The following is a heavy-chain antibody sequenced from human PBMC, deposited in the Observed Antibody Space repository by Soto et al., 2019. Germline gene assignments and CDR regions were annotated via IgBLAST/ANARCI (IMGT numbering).Heavy chain of an antibody. V-gene: IGHV3-15*01. D-gene: IGHD3-10*01. CDR1: GFTFSNAW. CDR2: IKSKTDGGTT. CDR3: TTASRYGSGGLWYYFDY. Sequence: EVQLVESGGGLVKPGGSLRLSCAASGFTFSNAWMSWVRQAPGKGLEWVGRIKSKTDGGTTDYAAPVKGRFTISRDNSKNTLYLQMNSRKTEDTAVYYCTTASRYGSGGLWYYFDYWGQGTLVTVSS. J-gene: IGHJ4*02.